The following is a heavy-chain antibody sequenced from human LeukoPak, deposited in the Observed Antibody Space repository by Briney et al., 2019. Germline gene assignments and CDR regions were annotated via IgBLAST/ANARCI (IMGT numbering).Heavy chain of an antibody. CDR2: INPNSGDT. CDR3: AKNPYEYYFDY. J-gene: IGHJ4*02. CDR1: GYTFTGYY. D-gene: IGHD5-12*01. Sequence: ASVKVSCKASGYTFTGYYMHWVRQAPGQGLEWMGWINPNSGDTNYAQKFRGRVTMTRDTSINIGYMELSRLRTDDTAVYFCAKNPYEYYFDYWGQGTLVTVSS. V-gene: IGHV1-2*02.